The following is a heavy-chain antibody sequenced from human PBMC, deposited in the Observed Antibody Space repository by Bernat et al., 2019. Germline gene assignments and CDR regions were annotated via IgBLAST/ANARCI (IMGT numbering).Heavy chain of an antibody. D-gene: IGHD5-12*01. J-gene: IGHJ4*02. CDR2: ILGSGDST. V-gene: IGHV3-64*01. CDR3: ARDKDGGYAFDH. Sequence: EVELVESGGTLVQPGGSLRLSCAASGFMFTKYAMHWVRQAPGKGPEYLSSILGSGDSTQYANSVKGRFIISRDNSKNMLYLHMGSLRPDDMAVYYCARDKDGGYAFDHWGQGTLVTVSS. CDR1: GFMFTKYA.